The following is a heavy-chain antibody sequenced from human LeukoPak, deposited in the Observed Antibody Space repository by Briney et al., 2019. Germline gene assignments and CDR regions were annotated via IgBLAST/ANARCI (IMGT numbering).Heavy chain of an antibody. V-gene: IGHV4-34*01. D-gene: IGHD6-19*01. CDR2: INHSGNT. J-gene: IGHJ4*02. CDR1: SGSFSGYS. CDR3: VRGALGWYGGFDL. Sequence: SETLSLTCAVYSGSFSGYSWTWIRQPPEKGLEWIGEINHSGNTNYNPSLTSRVTIAVDTSKNQFSLKLNSVTATDTAVYFCVRGALGWYGGFDLWGQGTLVTVSS.